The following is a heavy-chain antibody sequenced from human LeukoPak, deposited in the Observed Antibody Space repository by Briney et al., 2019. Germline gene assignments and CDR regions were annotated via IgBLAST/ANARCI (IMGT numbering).Heavy chain of an antibody. CDR3: AKDVTLYSSSRYDLSYYYYGMDV. D-gene: IGHD6-13*01. V-gene: IGHV3-30*18. CDR2: ISYDGSNK. Sequence: GGSLRLSCAASGFTFSSYGMHWVRQAPGKGLEWVAVISYDGSNKYYADSVKGRFTISRDNSKNTLYLQMNSLRAEDTAVYYCAKDVTLYSSSRYDLSYYYYGMDVWGQGTTVTVSS. J-gene: IGHJ6*02. CDR1: GFTFSSYG.